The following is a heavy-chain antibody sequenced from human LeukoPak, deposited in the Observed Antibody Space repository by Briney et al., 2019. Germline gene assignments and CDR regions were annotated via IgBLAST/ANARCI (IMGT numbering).Heavy chain of an antibody. D-gene: IGHD3-16*01. Sequence: HPGGSLRLSCATSGLTFSYYEMNWVRQAPGKGLEWISFISKSATLIYYADSVKGRFTISRDNAKNSVYLQMNGLRAEDTAVYYCAADVRYDSVPWGQGTLVTVAS. J-gene: IGHJ1*01. CDR2: ISKSATLI. CDR1: GLTFSYYE. V-gene: IGHV3-48*03. CDR3: AADVRYDSVP.